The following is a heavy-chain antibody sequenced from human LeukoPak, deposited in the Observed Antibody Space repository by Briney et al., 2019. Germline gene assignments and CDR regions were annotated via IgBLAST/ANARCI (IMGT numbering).Heavy chain of an antibody. J-gene: IGHJ4*02. CDR1: GFTISTYG. CDR2: IRYDGNNI. D-gene: IGHD2-15*01. V-gene: IGHV3-30*02. Sequence: GGSLRLSCAAAGFTISTYGMHWVRQAPGKGLEWVAFIRYDGNNIRYADSVKGRFTISRDNSRDTLYLQMNSLRAGDTAVYYCATNLEYCSGGSCYSTPFDCWGQGTLVTVSS. CDR3: ATNLEYCSGGSCYSTPFDC.